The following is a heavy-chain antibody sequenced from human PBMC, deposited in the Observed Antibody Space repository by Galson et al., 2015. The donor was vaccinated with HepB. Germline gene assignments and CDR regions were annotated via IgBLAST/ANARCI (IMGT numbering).Heavy chain of an antibody. J-gene: IGHJ4*02. D-gene: IGHD3-10*01. CDR3: ARRQYGSGSLGSYYPDY. CDR1: GYSFSDYW. Sequence: QSGAEVKKPGESLKISCKASGYSFSDYWIGWVRQMPGKGLEWMGIFYPGDPDVRYSPAFQGQVTISADKSINTAYLQWDSLKASDSAIYYCARRQYGSGSLGSYYPDYWGQGTQVIVSS. CDR2: FYPGDPDV. V-gene: IGHV5-51*01.